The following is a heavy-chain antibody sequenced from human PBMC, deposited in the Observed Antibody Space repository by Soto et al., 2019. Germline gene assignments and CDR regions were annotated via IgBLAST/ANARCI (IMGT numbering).Heavy chain of an antibody. D-gene: IGHD2-2*01. J-gene: IGHJ5*02. CDR3: ARATIVLVPAAMVSHWFDP. V-gene: IGHV4-30-4*01. CDR1: GGSISSGDYY. Sequence: QVQLQESGPGLVKPSQTLSLTCTVSGGSISSGDYYWSWIRQPPGKGLEWIGYIYYSGSTYYNPSLKSRVTISVDTSKNQFSRKLSSVTAADTAVYYCARATIVLVPAAMVSHWFDPWGQGTLVTVSS. CDR2: IYYSGST.